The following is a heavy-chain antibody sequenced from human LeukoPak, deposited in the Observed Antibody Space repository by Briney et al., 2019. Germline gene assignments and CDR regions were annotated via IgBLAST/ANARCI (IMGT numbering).Heavy chain of an antibody. J-gene: IGHJ5*02. CDR1: GGSISSGDYY. D-gene: IGHD1-26*01. CDR3: ARGANKYSDMGVDGLDWFDP. V-gene: IGHV4-30-4*08. CDR2: IYYSGST. Sequence: SETLSLTCTVSGGSISSGDYYWSWIRQPPGKGLEWIGYIYYSGSTYYNPSLKSRVTISVDTSKNQFSLKLRSVTAADTAVYYCARGANKYSDMGVDGLDWFDPWGQGTLVTVSS.